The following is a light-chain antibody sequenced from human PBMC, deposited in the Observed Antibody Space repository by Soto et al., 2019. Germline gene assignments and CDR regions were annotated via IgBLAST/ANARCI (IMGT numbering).Light chain of an antibody. CDR1: QSLLDSNGNNH. Sequence: DIVMTQSPLSLPVIPGEPASISCWSSQSLLDSNGNNHLNWYLQKPGQSPQVLIYLGSNRAFGVPDRFSGRGSGTDFTLKISRVEAEDVGVYYCMQALQTPLTFGRGTRLEIK. CDR2: LGS. CDR3: MQALQTPLT. V-gene: IGKV2-28*01. J-gene: IGKJ5*01.